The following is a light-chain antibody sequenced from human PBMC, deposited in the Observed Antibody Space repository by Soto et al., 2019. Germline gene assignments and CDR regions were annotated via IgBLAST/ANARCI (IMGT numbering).Light chain of an antibody. CDR3: TSYAGTYSFFYV. J-gene: IGLJ1*01. V-gene: IGLV2-8*01. CDR1: SSDINAYNY. Sequence: QSALTQPPSASGSPGQSVTISCTGTSSDINAYNYVSWYQQLPRKTNKLIIYEENKRPSGVPERITGSKSGNTDSKTVTELQAEDEADYYCTSYAGTYSFFYVFGTGT. CDR2: EEN.